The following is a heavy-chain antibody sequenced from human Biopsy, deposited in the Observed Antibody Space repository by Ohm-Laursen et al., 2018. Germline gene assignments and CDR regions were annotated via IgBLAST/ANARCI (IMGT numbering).Heavy chain of an antibody. D-gene: IGHD6-19*01. J-gene: IGHJ4*02. V-gene: IGHV4-61*08. CDR3: ARGRLRAVARFDY. CDR1: GASVSSSDYY. CDR2: IYHDGNT. Sequence: PSETLSLTCSVSGASVSSSDYYWGWVRQPPGKGLEWIGYIYHDGNTSDNPSPKSRLTMSRDTSKNQFSLKLSSVTAADTAVYYCARGRLRAVARFDYWGQGTLVTVSS.